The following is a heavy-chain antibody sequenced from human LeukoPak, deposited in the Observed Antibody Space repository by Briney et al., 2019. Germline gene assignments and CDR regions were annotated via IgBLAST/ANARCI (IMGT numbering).Heavy chain of an antibody. CDR2: INPNSGGT. J-gene: IGHJ4*02. CDR3: ASGQAYYYDSSGYYHDY. Sequence: ASVKVSCKASGYTFTGYYMYWVRQAPGQGLEWMGWINPNSGGTNYAQKFQGRVTMTRDTSISTAYMELSRLRSDDTAVYYCASGQAYYYDSSGYYHDYWGQGTLVTVSS. CDR1: GYTFTGYY. D-gene: IGHD3-22*01. V-gene: IGHV1-2*02.